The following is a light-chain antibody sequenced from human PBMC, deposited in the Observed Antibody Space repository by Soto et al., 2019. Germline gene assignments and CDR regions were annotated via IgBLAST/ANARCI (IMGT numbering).Light chain of an antibody. CDR2: AAS. V-gene: IGKV1-9*01. CDR3: QQLYSYPLT. J-gene: IGKJ4*01. Sequence: IQVTQPPSSLSASVGDRVTITCRASQGITSYLAWYQQKPGKAPKLLIYAASALQTGVSSRFSGSGYGTDFALTISNLQPEDFATYFCQQLYSYPLTFGGGTTVEF. CDR1: QGITSY.